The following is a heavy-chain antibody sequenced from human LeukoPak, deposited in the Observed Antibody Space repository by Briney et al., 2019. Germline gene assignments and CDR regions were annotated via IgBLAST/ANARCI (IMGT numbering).Heavy chain of an antibody. CDR1: GGSISSSSYY. V-gene: IGHV4-39*01. J-gene: IGHJ3*02. CDR3: ARHPLSSIDLNTIPYAFDI. CDR2: IYYSGST. D-gene: IGHD3-3*01. Sequence: SETLSLTCTVSGGSISSSSYYWGWIRQPPGKGLEWIGSIYYSGSTYYNPSLKSRVTISVDTSKNQFSLKLSSVTAADTAVYYCARHPLSSIDLNTIPYAFDIWGQGTMVTVSS.